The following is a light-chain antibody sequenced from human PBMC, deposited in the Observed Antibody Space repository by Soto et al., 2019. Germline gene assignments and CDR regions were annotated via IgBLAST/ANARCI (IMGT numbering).Light chain of an antibody. Sequence: QSSLTQPASVSGSPGRSITISCAGTSSDVGSYNLVSWYQQRPGKAPKLMIYEGSKRPSGVSNRFSGSKSGNTASLTISGLQAEDEADYYCCSYAGSSTPYVFGTGTKVTVL. CDR1: SSDVGSYNL. CDR3: CSYAGSSTPYV. J-gene: IGLJ1*01. CDR2: EGS. V-gene: IGLV2-23*01.